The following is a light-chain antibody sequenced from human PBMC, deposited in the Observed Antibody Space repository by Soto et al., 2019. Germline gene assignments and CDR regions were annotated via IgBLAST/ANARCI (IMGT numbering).Light chain of an antibody. CDR3: QQRSNWPLT. V-gene: IGKV3-11*01. CDR2: DAS. CDR1: QSVSSY. Sequence: EIVLTQSPATLSLSPGERATLSCRASQSVSSYLAWYQQKPGLAPRLLIYDASNRATGIPARFSGSGSGTDFTLTISSLEPEDFAVYYCQQRSNWPLTFGPRTKVDIK. J-gene: IGKJ3*01.